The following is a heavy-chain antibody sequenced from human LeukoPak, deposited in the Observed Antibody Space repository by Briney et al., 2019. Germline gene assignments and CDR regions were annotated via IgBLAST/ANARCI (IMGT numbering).Heavy chain of an antibody. D-gene: IGHD5-24*01. J-gene: IGHJ4*02. CDR3: ARDHEDRDRWLQFVDY. CDR1: GFTFSSYS. CDR2: ISSSSSYI. Sequence: PGGSLRLSCAASGFTFSSYSMNWVCQAPGKGLEWVSSISSSSSYIYYADSVKGRFTISRDNAKNSLYLQMNSLRAEDTAVYYCARDHEDRDRWLQFVDYWGQGTLVTVSS. V-gene: IGHV3-21*01.